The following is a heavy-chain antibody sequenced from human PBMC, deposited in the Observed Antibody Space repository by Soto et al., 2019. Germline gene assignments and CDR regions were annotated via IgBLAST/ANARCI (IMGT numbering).Heavy chain of an antibody. V-gene: IGHV4-34*01. CDR2: INHSGSN. Sequence: QLQQWGAGLLKPSETLSLTCVVSGGSFSTYYYNWIRQSPGKGLEWIGEINHSGSNNYSPSLKSRVTLSLDTSKYQFSLQVTSVTAADTAVYYCARGGSNDWQVAFDIWGQGTMVTVSS. CDR1: GGSFSTYY. J-gene: IGHJ3*02. CDR3: ARGGSNDWQVAFDI. D-gene: IGHD3-9*01.